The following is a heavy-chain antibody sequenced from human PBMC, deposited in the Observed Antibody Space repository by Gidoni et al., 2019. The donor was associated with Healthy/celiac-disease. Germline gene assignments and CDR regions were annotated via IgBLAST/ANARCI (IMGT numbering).Heavy chain of an antibody. Sequence: QVQLVQSGAEVKKPGASVKVSCKASGYTFTSYGISWVRQAPGQGLEWMGWISAYNGNTNYAQKLQGRVTMTTDTSTSTAYMELRSLRSDDTAVYYCARVPPDFWSGYRPWFDPWGQGTLVTVSS. V-gene: IGHV1-18*04. CDR1: GYTFTSYG. J-gene: IGHJ5*02. CDR3: ARVPPDFWSGYRPWFDP. D-gene: IGHD3-3*01. CDR2: ISAYNGNT.